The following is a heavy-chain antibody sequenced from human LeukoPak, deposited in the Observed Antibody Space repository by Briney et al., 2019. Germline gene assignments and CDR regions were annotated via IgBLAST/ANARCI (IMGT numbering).Heavy chain of an antibody. Sequence: GTSLRLSCAASGFTFTSYDMNWVRQAPVKGLEWLSLISSSDTQVYYADSVKGRFTISRDNAKKTLYLQMNSLRAEDTAVYYCAREQLLRGIDYWGQGTRVTVSS. CDR1: GFTFTSYD. CDR3: AREQLLRGIDY. V-gene: IGHV3-21*01. CDR2: ISSSDTQV. J-gene: IGHJ4*02. D-gene: IGHD3-10*01.